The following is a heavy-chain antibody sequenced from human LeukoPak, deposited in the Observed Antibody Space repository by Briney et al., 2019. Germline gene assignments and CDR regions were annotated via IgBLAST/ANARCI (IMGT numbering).Heavy chain of an antibody. J-gene: IGHJ5*02. CDR2: IYSGGST. D-gene: IGHD6-13*01. CDR3: ARDQIAAAGTYDP. V-gene: IGHV3-66*01. CDR1: GFTVSSNY. Sequence: PGGSLRLSCAASGFTVSSNYMSWVRQAPGKGLEWVSVIYSGGSTYYADSVKGRFTISRDNSKNTLYLQMNSLRPEDTAVYYCARDQIAAAGTYDPWGQGTLVTVSS.